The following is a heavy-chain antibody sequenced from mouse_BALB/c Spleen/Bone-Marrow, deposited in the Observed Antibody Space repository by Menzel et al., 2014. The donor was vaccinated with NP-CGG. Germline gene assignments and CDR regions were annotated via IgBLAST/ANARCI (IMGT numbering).Heavy chain of an antibody. Sequence: EVQVVESGAELVKPGASVKLSCTASGFNINDSYMHWVKQRPEQGLEWIGRIDPANGNTKYDPKFQGKATITADTSSNTAYLQLSSLTSEDAAVYYCARWGITTGFACWGEGTLVTVSA. D-gene: IGHD2-4*01. V-gene: IGHV14-3*02. CDR3: ARWGITTGFAC. CDR1: GFNINDSY. CDR2: IDPANGNT. J-gene: IGHJ3*01.